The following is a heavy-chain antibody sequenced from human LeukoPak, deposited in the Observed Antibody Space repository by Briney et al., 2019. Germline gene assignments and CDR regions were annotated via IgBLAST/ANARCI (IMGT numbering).Heavy chain of an antibody. CDR3: ARGEMITMSHLDY. Sequence: ASVKVSCKASGYTFTDYYIHWVRQAPGQGLEWMGWINPNSGGKNYAQKFQGRVTMTRDTATSTAYMEVSRLRSDDTAVYYCARGEMITMSHLDYWGQGALVTVSS. CDR1: GYTFTDYY. J-gene: IGHJ4*02. V-gene: IGHV1-2*02. CDR2: INPNSGGK. D-gene: IGHD3-10*02.